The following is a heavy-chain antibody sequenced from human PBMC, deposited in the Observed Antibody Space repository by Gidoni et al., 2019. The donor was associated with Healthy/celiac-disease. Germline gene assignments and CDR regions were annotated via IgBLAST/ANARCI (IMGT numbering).Heavy chain of an antibody. CDR1: GFTFSSYA. J-gene: IGHJ4*02. D-gene: IGHD3-22*01. CDR3: AKDQGSSGYYGSSDY. CDR2: ISGSGGST. V-gene: IGHV3-23*01. Sequence: EVQLLESGGGLVQHGGSMRLSCAASGFTFSSYAMSWVRQAPGKGLEWVSAISGSGGSTYYADSLKGRFTISRDNSKNTLYLQMNSLRAEDTAVYYCAKDQGSSGYYGSSDYWGQGTLFTVSS.